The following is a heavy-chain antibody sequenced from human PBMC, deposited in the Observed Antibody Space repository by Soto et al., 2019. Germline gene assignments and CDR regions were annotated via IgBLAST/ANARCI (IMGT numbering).Heavy chain of an antibody. CDR2: INHSGST. CDR1: GYSISSGFY. J-gene: IGHJ5*02. V-gene: IGHV4-38-2*01. Sequence: ETLSLTCAVSGYSISSGFYWGWIRQPPGKGLEWIGSINHSGSTYHNPSLKSRVTISVDTSKNQFSLKLSSVTAEDTAVYYCAKTAEAVAGTVYGSWGQGTLVTVSS. D-gene: IGHD6-19*01. CDR3: AKTAEAVAGTVYGS.